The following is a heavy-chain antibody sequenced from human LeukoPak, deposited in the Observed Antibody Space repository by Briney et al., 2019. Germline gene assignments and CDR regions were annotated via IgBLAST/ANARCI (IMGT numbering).Heavy chain of an antibody. Sequence: PSETLSLTCAVSGGSISSGGYSWSWIRQPPGKGLEWIGYIYHSGSTYYNPSLKSRVTISVDTSKNQFSLNLTSVTATDTAVYYCARRIWRDDYNRPFDSWGPGTLVTVSS. J-gene: IGHJ4*02. CDR3: ARRIWRDDYNRPFDS. CDR2: IYHSGST. V-gene: IGHV4-30-2*01. CDR1: GGSISSGGYS. D-gene: IGHD5-24*01.